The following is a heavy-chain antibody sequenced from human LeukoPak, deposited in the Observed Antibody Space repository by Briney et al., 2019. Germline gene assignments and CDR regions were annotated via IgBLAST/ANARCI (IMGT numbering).Heavy chain of an antibody. Sequence: SETLSLTCTVSGGSISSSSYYWGWIRQPPGKGLEWIGSIYYSGSTYYNPSLKSRVTISVDTSKNQFSLKLSSVTAADTAVYYCARSGGSLWHGEATVNFDYWGQGTLVTVSS. CDR3: ARSGGSLWHGEATVNFDY. CDR1: GGSISSSSYY. CDR2: IYYSGST. V-gene: IGHV4-39*07. D-gene: IGHD3-10*01. J-gene: IGHJ4*02.